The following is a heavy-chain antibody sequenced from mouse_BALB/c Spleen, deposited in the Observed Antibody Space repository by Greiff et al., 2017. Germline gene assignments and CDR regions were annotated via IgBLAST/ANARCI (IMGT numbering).Heavy chain of an antibody. CDR3: ARHGYGSSYGWFAY. Sequence: EVKLVESGGGLVKLGGSLKLSCAASGFTFSSYYMSWVRQTPEKRLELVAAINSNGGSTYYPDTVKGRFTISRDNAKNTLYLQMSSLKSEDTALYYCARHGYGSSYGWFAYWGQGTLVTVSA. J-gene: IGHJ3*01. CDR2: INSNGGST. V-gene: IGHV5-6-2*01. D-gene: IGHD1-1*01. CDR1: GFTFSSYY.